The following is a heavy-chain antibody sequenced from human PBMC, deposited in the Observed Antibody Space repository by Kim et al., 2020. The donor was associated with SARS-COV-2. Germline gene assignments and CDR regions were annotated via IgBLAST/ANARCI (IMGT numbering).Heavy chain of an antibody. J-gene: IGHJ4*02. Sequence: GGSLRRSCAASGFTFSDYYMSWIRQAPGKGLEWVSYISSSGSTIYYADSVKGRFTISRDNAKNSLYLQMNSLRAEDTAVYYCARDLDRDGYLFDYWGQGTLVTVSS. V-gene: IGHV3-11*01. CDR1: GFTFSDYY. CDR2: ISSSGSTI. D-gene: IGHD5-12*01. CDR3: ARDLDRDGYLFDY.